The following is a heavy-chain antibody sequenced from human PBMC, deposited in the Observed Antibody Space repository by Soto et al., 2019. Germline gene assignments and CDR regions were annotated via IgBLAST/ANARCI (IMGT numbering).Heavy chain of an antibody. CDR3: AHAGDFDLLSFDR. D-gene: IGHD2-15*01. J-gene: IGHJ4*02. CDR2: IYLDDDK. CDR1: GFSLTTTRMG. V-gene: IGHV2-5*02. Sequence: QITLKESGPPLVRPAQTLTLTCAFSGFSLTTTRMGVAWIRQPPGKALEWLALIYLDDDKRYSPSLKNRLTVSQDTSTNRVGLTITNISPDDTGTYFCAHAGDFDLLSFDRWGPGTLVTVSS.